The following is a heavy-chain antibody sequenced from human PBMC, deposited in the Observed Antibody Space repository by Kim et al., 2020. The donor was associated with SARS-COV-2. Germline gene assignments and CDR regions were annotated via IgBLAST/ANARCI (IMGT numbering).Heavy chain of an antibody. Sequence: ASVKVSCKVSGYTLTELSMHWVRQAPGKGLEWMGGFDPEDGETIYAQKFQGRVTMTEDTSTDTAYMELSSLRSEDTAVYYCATVSVLQQTERYNWFDPWGQGTLVTVSS. V-gene: IGHV1-24*01. CDR1: GYTLTELS. CDR3: ATVSVLQQTERYNWFDP. D-gene: IGHD4-4*01. J-gene: IGHJ5*02. CDR2: FDPEDGET.